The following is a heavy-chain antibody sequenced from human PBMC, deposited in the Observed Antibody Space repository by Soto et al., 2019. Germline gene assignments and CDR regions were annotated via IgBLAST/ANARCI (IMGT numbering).Heavy chain of an antibody. Sequence: SETLSLTCTVSGASIRSSAYWGWIRQPPGKGLEWIGSIYSIGNTSYNPSLKSGVTISADTSKNQFSLNLISVTAADTAVYYCRRSSRYSTDVWGQGITVTVSS. J-gene: IGHJ6*02. V-gene: IGHV4-39*01. CDR3: RRSSRYSTDV. D-gene: IGHD6-19*01. CDR1: GASIRSSAY. CDR2: IYSIGNT.